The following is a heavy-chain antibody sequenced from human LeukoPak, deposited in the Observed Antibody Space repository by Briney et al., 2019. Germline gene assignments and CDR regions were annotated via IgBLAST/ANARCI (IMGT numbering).Heavy chain of an antibody. Sequence: PVGSLRLSCAASGFTATSSFMSWGRQAPGNGLEWGSVIYRGTTTYYADSVKGRFTISKDNSKNTLYLQMNSLRAEDTALYYCARVGSTSRAPNSWGQGTMVTVSS. J-gene: IGHJ3*02. CDR3: ARVGSTSRAPNS. CDR1: GFTATSSF. D-gene: IGHD2-2*01. V-gene: IGHV3-53*01. CDR2: IYRGTTT.